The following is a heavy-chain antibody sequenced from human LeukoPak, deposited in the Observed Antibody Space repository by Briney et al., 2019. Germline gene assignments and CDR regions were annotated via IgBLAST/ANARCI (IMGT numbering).Heavy chain of an antibody. V-gene: IGHV4-34*01. CDR3: ARGNYLVAAGYFDY. CDR1: GGSFSGYY. J-gene: IGHJ4*02. CDR2: IKHSGNT. D-gene: IGHD5-12*01. Sequence: SETLSLTCAVYGGSFSGYYWSWIRQPPGKGLEWIGEIKHSGNTNYNPSLESRVTMSVDTSKKEFSLTLSPVTAADTAVYYCARGNYLVAAGYFDYWGQGTLVTVSS.